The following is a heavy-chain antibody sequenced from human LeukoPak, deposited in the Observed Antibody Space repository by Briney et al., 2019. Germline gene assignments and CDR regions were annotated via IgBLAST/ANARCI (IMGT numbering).Heavy chain of an antibody. D-gene: IGHD2-15*01. CDR1: GDSVSSNSAA. CDR3: AGTATEDYYYYYGMDV. V-gene: IGHV6-1*01. J-gene: IGHJ6*02. Sequence: SQTLSLTCAISGDSVSSNSAAWNWIRQSPSRGLEWLGRTYYRSKWYNDYAVSVKSRITINPDTSKNQFSLQLNSVTPEDTAVYYCAGTATEDYYYYYGMDVWGQGTTVTVSS. CDR2: TYYRSKWYN.